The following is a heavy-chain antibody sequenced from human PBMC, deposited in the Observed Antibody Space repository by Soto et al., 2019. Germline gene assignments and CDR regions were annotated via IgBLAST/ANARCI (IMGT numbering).Heavy chain of an antibody. Sequence: QVQLVQSGAEVKKPGAPVKVSCKASGYIFTSYGISWVRQAPGEGLEWVGWISNYNGITNYAQKVQGRVTMTTDRSTSTAYMELRSLRSDDTAVYYCAESMGGSGTYVSWGQGTLVTVSS. D-gene: IGHD3-10*01. CDR3: AESMGGSGTYVS. J-gene: IGHJ4*02. V-gene: IGHV1-18*01. CDR2: ISNYNGIT. CDR1: GYIFTSYG.